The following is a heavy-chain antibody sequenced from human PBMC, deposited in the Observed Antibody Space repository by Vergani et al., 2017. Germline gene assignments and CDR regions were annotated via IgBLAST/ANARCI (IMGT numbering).Heavy chain of an antibody. J-gene: IGHJ6*02. V-gene: IGHV4-59*01. CDR2: IYYSGST. Sequence: QVQLQESGPGLVKPSETLSLTCTVSGGSISSYYWSWIRQPPGKGLEWIGYIYYSGSTNYNPSLKSRVTISVDRSKNQFSLKLSSVTAADTAVYYCAREAGTTRRYYYYGMDVWGQGTTVTVSS. CDR1: GGSISSYY. CDR3: AREAGTTRRYYYYGMDV. D-gene: IGHD1-14*01.